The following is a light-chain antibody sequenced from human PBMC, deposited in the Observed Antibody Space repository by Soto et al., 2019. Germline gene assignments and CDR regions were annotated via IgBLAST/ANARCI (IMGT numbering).Light chain of an antibody. CDR1: SSDVGGYNY. CDR3: SSYSSSSTLWL. CDR2: EVN. Sequence: QSALTQPASVSGSPGQSITISCTGTSSDVGGYNYVSWYQQLPGKAPKLLIFEVNNRPSGVSNRFSGSKSDNTASLTISGLEAEDEADYYCSSYSSSSTLWLFGGGTKLTVL. V-gene: IGLV2-14*01. J-gene: IGLJ3*02.